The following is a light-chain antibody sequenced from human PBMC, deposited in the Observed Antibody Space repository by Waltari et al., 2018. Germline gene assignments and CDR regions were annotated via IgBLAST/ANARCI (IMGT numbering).Light chain of an antibody. CDR3: QHYDGVPPWT. V-gene: IGKV1-39*01. CDR2: AAS. Sequence: DIQMTQSPSSLSASVGDSVTITCRASQSISSYLNWYQQKPGNAPKFLIYAASSLQSGVPSRFSGNGSGTDFTLTISRLQPEDIATYYCQHYDGVPPWTFGQGTRVDFK. CDR1: QSISSY. J-gene: IGKJ1*01.